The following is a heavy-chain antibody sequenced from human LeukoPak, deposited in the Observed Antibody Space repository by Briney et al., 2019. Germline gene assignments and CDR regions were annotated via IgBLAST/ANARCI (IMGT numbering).Heavy chain of an antibody. J-gene: IGHJ4*02. CDR3: AKDYCRDGNCPFPFLDS. CDR1: GFTFSSYW. D-gene: IGHD2-15*01. CDR2: IKQDGSEK. V-gene: IGHV3-7*03. Sequence: GGSLRLSCAASGFTFSSYWMSWVRQAPGKGLEWVANIKQDGSEKYYVDSVKGRFTISRDNAKNSLYLQMSSLRAEDTATYYCAKDYCRDGNCPFPFLDSWGQGILVTVSS.